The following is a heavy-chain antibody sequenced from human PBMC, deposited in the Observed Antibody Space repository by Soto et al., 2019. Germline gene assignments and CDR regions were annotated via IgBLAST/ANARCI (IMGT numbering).Heavy chain of an antibody. J-gene: IGHJ6*02. CDR3: AGRSGYGYGPRVYYYGMDV. CDR1: GFTFSDYY. Sequence: GGSLRLSCAASGFTFSDYYMSWIRQAPGKGLEWVSYISSSGSTIYYADSVKGRFTISRDNAKNSLYLQMNSLRAEDTAVYYCAGRSGYGYGPRVYYYGMDVWGQGTTVTVSS. D-gene: IGHD5-18*01. CDR2: ISSSGSTI. V-gene: IGHV3-11*01.